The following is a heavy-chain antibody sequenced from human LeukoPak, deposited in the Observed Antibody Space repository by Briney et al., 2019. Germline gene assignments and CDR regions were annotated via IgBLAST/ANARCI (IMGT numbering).Heavy chain of an antibody. J-gene: IGHJ2*01. CDR2: IHYRGTG. CDR3: ARRGPNSGSSRGWNFDL. V-gene: IGHV4-59*08. CDR1: GGSLSGYY. Sequence: PSETLSLTCTVSGGSLSGYYWSWIRQPPGKRLEWIGYIHYRGTGDSNPSLRSRVSMSVDTSKNQFSLKMSSLTASDTAMYYCARRGPNSGSSRGWNFDLWGRGTLLTVSS. D-gene: IGHD5-12*01.